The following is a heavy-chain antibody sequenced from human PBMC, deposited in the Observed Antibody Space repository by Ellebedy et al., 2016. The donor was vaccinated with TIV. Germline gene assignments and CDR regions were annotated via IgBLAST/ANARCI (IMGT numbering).Heavy chain of an antibody. CDR1: GASIDSGGYY. Sequence: SETLSLTCTVSGASIDSGGYYWNWIRQHPGKGLEWVGYIFYNGNTYYNPSLKSRLTISLEPSKTQFSLTLSSVTAADTAVYYCARDANDYGIDAFDIWGQGTMVTVSS. J-gene: IGHJ3*02. CDR3: ARDANDYGIDAFDI. CDR2: IFYNGNT. V-gene: IGHV4-31*03. D-gene: IGHD4/OR15-4a*01.